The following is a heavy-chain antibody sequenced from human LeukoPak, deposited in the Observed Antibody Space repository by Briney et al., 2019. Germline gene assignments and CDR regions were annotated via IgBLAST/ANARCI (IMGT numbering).Heavy chain of an antibody. CDR3: ARGRGSSGWLTPHHYYYYMDV. J-gene: IGHJ6*03. V-gene: IGHV1-2*02. D-gene: IGHD6-19*01. CDR2: INPNSGGT. CDR1: GYTFTGDY. Sequence: ASVKVSCKASGYTFTGDYMHWVRQAPGQGLEWMGWINPNSGGTNYAQKFQGRVTMTRDTSISTAYMELSRLRSDDTAVYYCARGRGSSGWLTPHHYYYYMDVWGKGTTVTVSS.